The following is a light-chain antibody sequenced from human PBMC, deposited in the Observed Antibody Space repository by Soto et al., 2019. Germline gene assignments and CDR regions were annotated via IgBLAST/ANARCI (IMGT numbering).Light chain of an antibody. Sequence: QSALTQPPSASGSPGQSVTISCTGTSSDVGGNNYVSWYQQHPGKAPKLMIYEVSKRPSGVPDRFSGSKSGNTASLTVSGLQAEDEADYYCSSYAGSKVFGGGTKLTVL. CDR2: EVS. CDR3: SSYAGSKV. J-gene: IGLJ2*01. CDR1: SSDVGGNNY. V-gene: IGLV2-8*01.